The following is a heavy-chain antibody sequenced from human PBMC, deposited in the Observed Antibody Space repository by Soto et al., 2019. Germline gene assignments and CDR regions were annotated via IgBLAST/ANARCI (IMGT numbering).Heavy chain of an antibody. CDR1: GYTLTSYY. V-gene: IGHV1-46*01. CDR2: INPSGGST. CDR3: ERGREGNNSGYYCVN. Sequence: ASVKVSCKAPGYTLTSYYMHWVRQAPGQGLEWMGIINPSGGSTSYAQKFQGRVTMARDTSTSTVYMELSSLRSEDTAVYYCERGREGNNSGYYCVNWGKGTLVTVSS. J-gene: IGHJ4*02. D-gene: IGHD3-10*01.